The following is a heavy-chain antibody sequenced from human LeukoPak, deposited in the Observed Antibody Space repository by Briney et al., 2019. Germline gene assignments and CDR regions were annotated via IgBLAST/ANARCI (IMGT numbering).Heavy chain of an antibody. CDR2: IRSKANSYAT. J-gene: IGHJ4*02. CDR3: TRHQGAGGSGVDY. V-gene: IGHV3-73*01. D-gene: IGHD2-15*01. CDR1: GVTFSGSA. Sequence: PGGSLRLSCAASGVTFSGSAMHWVRQASGKGLEWVGRIRSKANSYATAYAASVKGRFTISRDDSKNMAYLQFTSLETDDTAVYYCTRHQGAGGSGVDYWGQGTLVTVSS.